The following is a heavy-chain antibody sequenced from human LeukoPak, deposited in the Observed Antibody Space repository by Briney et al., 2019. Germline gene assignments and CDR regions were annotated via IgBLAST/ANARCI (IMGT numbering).Heavy chain of an antibody. Sequence: SVKVSCKASGGTFSSYAISWVRQAPGQGLECMGRVIPIFGTANYAQKFQGRVTITTDESTSTAYMELSSLRSEDTAVYYCARTLAVAGTGIFVYWGQGTLVTVSS. CDR2: VIPIFGTA. CDR1: GGTFSSYA. CDR3: ARTLAVAGTGIFVY. V-gene: IGHV1-69*05. J-gene: IGHJ4*02. D-gene: IGHD6-19*01.